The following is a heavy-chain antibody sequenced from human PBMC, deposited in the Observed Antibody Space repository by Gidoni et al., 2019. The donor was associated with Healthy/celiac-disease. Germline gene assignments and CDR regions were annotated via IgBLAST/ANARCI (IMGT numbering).Heavy chain of an antibody. CDR1: GGTFSSYA. Sequence: QVQLVQSGAEVKKPGSSVKVSCKASGGTFSSYAISWARQAPGQGLEWMGRIIPILGITNYAQKFQGRVTITADKSTSTAYMELSSLSFEDTAVYYCARERITGTTPRNIDSWGQGTLVTVSS. CDR2: IIPILGIT. V-gene: IGHV1-69*09. D-gene: IGHD1-7*01. J-gene: IGHJ4*02. CDR3: ARERITGTTPRNIDS.